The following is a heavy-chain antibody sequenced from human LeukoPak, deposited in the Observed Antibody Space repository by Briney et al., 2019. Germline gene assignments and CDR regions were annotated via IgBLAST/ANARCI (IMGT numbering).Heavy chain of an antibody. D-gene: IGHD3-16*01. V-gene: IGHV3-30-3*01. J-gene: IGHJ4*02. Sequence: GGSLRLSCAGSGFTFSSYAMTWVRQAPGKGLEWVAVISYDGSNKYYADSVKGRFTISRDNSKNTLYLQMNSLRAEDTAVYYCASLGSIVLWGQGTLVTVSS. CDR3: ASLGSIVL. CDR1: GFTFSSYA. CDR2: ISYDGSNK.